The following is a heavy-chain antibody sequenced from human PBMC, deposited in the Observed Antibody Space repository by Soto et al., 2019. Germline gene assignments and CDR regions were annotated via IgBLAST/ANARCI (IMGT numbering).Heavy chain of an antibody. V-gene: IGHV2-5*02. CDR3: AHRSSSWGWFDP. D-gene: IGHD6-13*01. CDR1: GFSLSTSGVG. CDR2: IYWDDDK. Sequence: QITLKESGPPLVKPTQTLTLTCTFSGFSLSTSGVGVGWIRQPPGKALEWLALIYWDDDKRYSPSLKSRLTITKDTSKNQVVLIVTNMDPVDTATYYCAHRSSSWGWFDPWGQGTLVTVSS. J-gene: IGHJ5*02.